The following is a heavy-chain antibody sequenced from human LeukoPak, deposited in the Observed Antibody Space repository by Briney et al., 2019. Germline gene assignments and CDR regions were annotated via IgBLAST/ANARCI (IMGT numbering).Heavy chain of an antibody. V-gene: IGHV3-23*01. Sequence: PGGSLRLSCAASGFTFSSYAMSWVRQAPGKGLEWVSAISGSGGSTYYADSLKGRFTISRDNSKNTLYLQMNSLRAEDTAVYYCAKGFGSWYIHYGMDVWGKGTTVTVSS. CDR2: ISGSGGST. J-gene: IGHJ6*04. CDR3: AKGFGSWYIHYGMDV. D-gene: IGHD6-13*01. CDR1: GFTFSSYA.